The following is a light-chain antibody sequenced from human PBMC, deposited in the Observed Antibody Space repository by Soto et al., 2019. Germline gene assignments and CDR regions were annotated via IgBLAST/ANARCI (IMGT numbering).Light chain of an antibody. J-gene: IGLJ1*01. CDR2: GNN. Sequence: QSVLTQPPSASGTPGQRVTISCSGSSSNIGSNYVYWYQQHPRTAPKIIIYGNNQRPSGVPDRISGSKSGNSASLAISGLRSEDEADYYCSAWDDSRSGYVFGTGTKLTVL. CDR1: SSNIGSNY. V-gene: IGLV1-47*02. CDR3: SAWDDSRSGYV.